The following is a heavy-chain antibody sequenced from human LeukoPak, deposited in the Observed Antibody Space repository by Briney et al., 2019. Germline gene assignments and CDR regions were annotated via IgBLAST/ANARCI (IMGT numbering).Heavy chain of an antibody. J-gene: IGHJ4*02. CDR2: IYYSGST. Sequence: SETLSLTCTVSGGSISSYYWSWIRQPPGKGLEWIGYIYYSGSTNYNPSLKSRVTISVDTSKNQLSLKLSSVTAADTAVYYCARESWYYDSSGYSAWGQGTLVTVSS. CDR3: ARESWYYDSSGYSA. D-gene: IGHD3-22*01. CDR1: GGSISSYY. V-gene: IGHV4-59*01.